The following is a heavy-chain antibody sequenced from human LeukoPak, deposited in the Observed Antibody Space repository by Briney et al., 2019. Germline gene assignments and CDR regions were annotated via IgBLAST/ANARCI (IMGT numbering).Heavy chain of an antibody. CDR3: ARDPCGGGDCYSVPEYFQH. CDR2: IIPIFGTA. J-gene: IGHJ1*01. V-gene: IGHV1-69*13. D-gene: IGHD2-21*01. CDR1: GGTFSIYA. Sequence: SVKVSCKASGGTFSIYAISWVRQAPGQGHEWMGGIIPIFGTANYAQKFQGRVTITADESTSTAYMELSSLRSEDTAVYYCARDPCGGGDCYSVPEYFQHWGQGTLVTVSS.